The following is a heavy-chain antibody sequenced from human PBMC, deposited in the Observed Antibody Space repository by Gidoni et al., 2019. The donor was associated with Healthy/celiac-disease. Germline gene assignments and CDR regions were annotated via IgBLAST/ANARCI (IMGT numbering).Heavy chain of an antibody. Sequence: EVQLVESGGCLVQPGGSLRLPCAASGVTFSRYAMSWVRQAPGKGLEWVSAISGSGGSTYYADSVKGRFTISRDNSKNTLYLQMNSLRAEDTAVYYCQGYSSSGKRGVRFDYWGQGTLVTVSS. V-gene: IGHV3-23*04. D-gene: IGHD6-13*01. CDR2: ISGSGGST. CDR1: GVTFSRYA. J-gene: IGHJ4*02. CDR3: QGYSSSGKRGVRFDY.